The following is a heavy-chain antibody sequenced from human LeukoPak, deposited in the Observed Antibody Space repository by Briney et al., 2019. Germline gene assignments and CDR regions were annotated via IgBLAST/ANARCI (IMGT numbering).Heavy chain of an antibody. J-gene: IGHJ4*02. Sequence: GGSLRLSCAASGFTYTKHAMHWVRQAPGKELEWVPVISYDGSNKKYADSVKGRFTICRDTSKNTLYQQMNSLIPAHPAVYYCARTLIEYSVSSCYFDYWGQGTLVTVSS. CDR1: GFTYTKHA. CDR3: ARTLIEYSVSSCYFDY. D-gene: IGHD6-6*01. CDR2: ISYDGSNK. V-gene: IGHV3-30*04.